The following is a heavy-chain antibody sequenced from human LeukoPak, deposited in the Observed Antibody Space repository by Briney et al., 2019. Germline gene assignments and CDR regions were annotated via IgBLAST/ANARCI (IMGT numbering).Heavy chain of an antibody. CDR3: ARDRLTMYYYDSSGYYYYYGMDV. J-gene: IGHJ6*02. Sequence: GASVKVSCKASGYTFTGYYMHWVRQAPGQGLEWMGWINPNSGGTIYAQKFQGRVTMTRDTSISTACMELSRLRSDDTAVYYCARDRLTMYYYDSSGYYYYYGMDVWGQGTTVTVSS. CDR1: GYTFTGYY. CDR2: INPNSGGT. D-gene: IGHD3-22*01. V-gene: IGHV1-2*02.